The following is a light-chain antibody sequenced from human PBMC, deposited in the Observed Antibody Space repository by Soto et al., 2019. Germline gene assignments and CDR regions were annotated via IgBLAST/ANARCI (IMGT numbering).Light chain of an antibody. CDR2: LEGSGSY. J-gene: IGLJ1*01. Sequence: QSVLTQSSSASASLGSSVKLTCTLSSGHSSYIIAWHQQQPGKAPRYLMKLEGSGSYNKGSGVPDRSSGSSSGADRYLTISNLQFEDEADYYCETWDSNTRVFGTGTKLTVL. CDR3: ETWDSNTRV. CDR1: SGHSSYI. V-gene: IGLV4-60*02.